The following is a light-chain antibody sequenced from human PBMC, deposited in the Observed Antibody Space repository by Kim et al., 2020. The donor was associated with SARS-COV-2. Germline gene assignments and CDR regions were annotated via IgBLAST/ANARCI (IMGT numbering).Light chain of an antibody. V-gene: IGLV2-14*03. Sequence: QSALTQPASVSGSPGQSITISCTGTTDDVGGYNYVSWYQQHPGKAPKLMIYDVSNRPSGVSNRFSGSKFGNTASLTISGLQAEDEADYSCSSYTTSNGWVFGGGTQLTVL. CDR2: DVS. CDR1: TDDVGGYNY. J-gene: IGLJ3*02. CDR3: SSYTTSNGWV.